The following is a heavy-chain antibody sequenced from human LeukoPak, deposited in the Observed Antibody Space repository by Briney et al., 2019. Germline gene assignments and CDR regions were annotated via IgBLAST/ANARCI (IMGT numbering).Heavy chain of an antibody. CDR1: GGSISSYY. J-gene: IGHJ4*02. D-gene: IGHD3-16*02. Sequence: SETLSLTCTVSGGSISSYYWSWIRHPPGKGLEWIGHIYYSGSTNYNPSLKSRVTISVDTSKNQFSLKLSSVTAADTAVYYCARVRSYDYVWGSYRYPVSFDYWGQGTLVTVSS. CDR2: IYYSGST. V-gene: IGHV4-59*01. CDR3: ARVRSYDYVWGSYRYPVSFDY.